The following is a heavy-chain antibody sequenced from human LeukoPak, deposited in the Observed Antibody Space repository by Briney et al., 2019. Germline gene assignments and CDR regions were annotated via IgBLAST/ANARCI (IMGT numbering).Heavy chain of an antibody. J-gene: IGHJ1*01. CDR2: IIPIFGTA. Sequence: SVKVSCKASGGTFSSYAISWVRQAPGQGLEWMGGIIPIFGTANYAQKFQGRVTITADKSASTAYMELSSLRSEDTAVYYCASTTYITPEYFQHWGQGTLVTVSS. CDR3: ASTTYITPEYFQH. V-gene: IGHV1-69*06. CDR1: GGTFSSYA. D-gene: IGHD3-10*01.